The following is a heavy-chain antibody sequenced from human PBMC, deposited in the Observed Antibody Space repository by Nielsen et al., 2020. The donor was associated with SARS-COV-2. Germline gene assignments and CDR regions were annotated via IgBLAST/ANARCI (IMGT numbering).Heavy chain of an antibody. D-gene: IGHD4-17*01. CDR2: VSHSGST. CDR1: GDSVSSNDY. CDR3: ARGGHGDYDFNWFDP. Sequence: SETLSLTCAVSGDSVSSNDYWTWVRQSPGKGLEWIGEVSHSGSTNYNPSLKSRVTISVDRSKNQFSLKLSSVTAADTAVYYCARGGHGDYDFNWFDPWGQGTLVTVSS. V-gene: IGHV4-4*02. J-gene: IGHJ5*02.